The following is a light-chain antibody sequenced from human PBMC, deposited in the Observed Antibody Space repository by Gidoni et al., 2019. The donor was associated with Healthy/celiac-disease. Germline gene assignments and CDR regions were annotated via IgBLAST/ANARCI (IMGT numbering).Light chain of an antibody. Sequence: SYELPQPPSVSVSPGQTARITCSGDALPKKYAYWSQQKSGQAPVLVIYEDSNRPSGIPESFSGSSSGTMATLTISGAQVEDEADYYCYSTDSSGNHRVFGGGTKLTVL. CDR2: EDS. CDR3: YSTDSSGNHRV. J-gene: IGLJ3*02. V-gene: IGLV3-10*01. CDR1: ALPKKY.